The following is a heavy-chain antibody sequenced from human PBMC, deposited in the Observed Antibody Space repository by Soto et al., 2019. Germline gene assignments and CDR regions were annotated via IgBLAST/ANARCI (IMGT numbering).Heavy chain of an antibody. Sequence: QVQLVQSGAEVKKPGSSVKVSCKASGGTFSSYAISWVRQAPGQGLEWMGGIIPIFGTANYAQKFQGRVTITADEATSTAYMELSSLRSEDTAVSYCAREGSSRYYYDSSGDYGMDVWGQGTTVTVSS. V-gene: IGHV1-69*01. D-gene: IGHD3-22*01. CDR3: AREGSSRYYYDSSGDYGMDV. J-gene: IGHJ6*02. CDR1: GGTFSSYA. CDR2: IIPIFGTA.